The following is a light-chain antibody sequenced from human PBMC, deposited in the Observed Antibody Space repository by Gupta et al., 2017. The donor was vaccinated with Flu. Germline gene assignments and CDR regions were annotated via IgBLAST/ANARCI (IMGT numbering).Light chain of an antibody. Sequence: VTMSCSGSSSNIGSNSGSWYQHLPGTAPKLLIHSNDQRASGVPGRFSGSKSGTSVSLAISGLQSEDEGDYYCAAWDDSLNGWVFGGGTKLTVL. J-gene: IGLJ3*02. CDR3: AAWDDSLNGWV. CDR2: SND. V-gene: IGLV1-44*01. CDR1: SSNIGSNS.